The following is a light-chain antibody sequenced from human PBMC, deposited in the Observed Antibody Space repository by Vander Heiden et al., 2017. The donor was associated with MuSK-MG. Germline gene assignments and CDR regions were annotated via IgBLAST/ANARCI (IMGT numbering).Light chain of an antibody. CDR2: KAS. Sequence: DIQRTQSPSTLSAFVGDRVTITCRASQSIDRLLAWYQQKPGKAPKLLIQKASNLESGVSSRFTGSGSGTEFTLTISRLQSDDFATYYCQQDTSFPYTFGQGTKLEIK. V-gene: IGKV1-5*03. J-gene: IGKJ2*01. CDR1: QSIDRL. CDR3: QQDTSFPYT.